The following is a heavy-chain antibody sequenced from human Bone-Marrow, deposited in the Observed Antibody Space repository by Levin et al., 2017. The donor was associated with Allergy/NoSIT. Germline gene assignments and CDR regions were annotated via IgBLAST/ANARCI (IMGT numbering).Heavy chain of an antibody. V-gene: IGHV3-64D*06. Sequence: GGSLRLSCSASGFTFSSYAMHWVRQAPGKGLEYVSAISSNGGSTYYADSVKGRFTISRDNSKNTLYLQMSSLRAEDTAVYYCNLSPYGDHNWFDPWGQGTLVTVSS. CDR3: NLSPYGDHNWFDP. CDR1: GFTFSSYA. J-gene: IGHJ5*02. CDR2: ISSNGGST. D-gene: IGHD4-17*01.